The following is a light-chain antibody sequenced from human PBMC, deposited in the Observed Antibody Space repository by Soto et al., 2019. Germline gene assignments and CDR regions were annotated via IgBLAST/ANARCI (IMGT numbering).Light chain of an antibody. CDR1: SSDVGGDYF. CDR3: SSYTTTNTPSWV. V-gene: IGLV2-14*01. J-gene: IGLJ3*02. Sequence: QSALTQPASVSGSPGQSITISCTGTSSDVGGDYFVSWYQHHPGKAPKLIIYEVNNRPSGVSNRFSGSRSGNTASLTISGLQAEDEADYYCSSYTTTNTPSWVFGGGTQLTVL. CDR2: EVN.